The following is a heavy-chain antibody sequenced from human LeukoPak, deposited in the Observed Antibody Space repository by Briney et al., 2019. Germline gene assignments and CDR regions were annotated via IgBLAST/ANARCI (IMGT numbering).Heavy chain of an antibody. CDR2: INHSGST. V-gene: IGHV4-34*01. CDR1: GGSFSGYY. CDR3: ARGGGSHSAYYFDY. J-gene: IGHJ4*02. Sequence: PSETLSLTCAVYGGSFSGYYWSWIRQPPGKGLEWIGEINHSGSTNYNPSLKSRVTISVDTSKNQFSLKLSSVTAADTAVYYCARGGGSHSAYYFDYWGQGTLVTVSS. D-gene: IGHD2-15*01.